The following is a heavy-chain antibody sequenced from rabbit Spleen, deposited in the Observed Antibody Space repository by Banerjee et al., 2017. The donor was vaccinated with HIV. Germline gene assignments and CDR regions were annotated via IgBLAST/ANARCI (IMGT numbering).Heavy chain of an antibody. CDR3: ARDTASSFSSYGMDL. CDR1: AFSFSRGYD. CDR2: IYNGDDTT. J-gene: IGHJ6*01. Sequence: QQLVESGGGLVKPGASLTLTCKASAFSFSRGYDMCWVRQAPGKGPEWIACIYNGDDTTYYASWVHGRFTISKASSTTVTLQMTSLTAADTATYFCARDTASSFSSYGMDLWGQGTLVTVS. V-gene: IGHV1S40*01. D-gene: IGHD8-1*01.